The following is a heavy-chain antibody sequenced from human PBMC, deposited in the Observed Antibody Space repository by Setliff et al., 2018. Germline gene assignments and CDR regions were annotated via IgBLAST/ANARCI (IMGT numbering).Heavy chain of an antibody. Sequence: ASVKVSCKASGGTFSSYAISWVRQAPGQGLEWMGGIIPIFGTANYAQKFQGRVTITTDESTSTAYMELSSPRSEDTAVYYCAAAELGYSSYDAFDIWGQGTMVTVSS. J-gene: IGHJ3*02. V-gene: IGHV1-69*05. D-gene: IGHD3-22*01. CDR2: IIPIFGTA. CDR3: AAAELGYSSYDAFDI. CDR1: GGTFSSYA.